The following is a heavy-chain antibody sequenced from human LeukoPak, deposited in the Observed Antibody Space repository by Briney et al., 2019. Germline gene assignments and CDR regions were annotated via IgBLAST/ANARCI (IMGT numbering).Heavy chain of an antibody. CDR3: ARHGGTFDP. CDR1: GDSISSSD. J-gene: IGHJ5*02. D-gene: IGHD1-1*01. V-gene: IGHV4-59*01. CDR2: VYHSEIT. Sequence: PSETLSLTCTVSGDSISSSDWSWIPQPPGKGLEWIGYVYHSEITNYNPSLKSRVTISVDTSESQFSRRLSSVTAADTAIYYCARHGGTFDPWGQGILVTVSS.